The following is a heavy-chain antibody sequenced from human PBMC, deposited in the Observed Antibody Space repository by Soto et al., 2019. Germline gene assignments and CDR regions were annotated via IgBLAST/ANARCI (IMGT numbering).Heavy chain of an antibody. CDR3: ARDLGSEQWFFDN. Sequence: QVQLQESGPGLVKPSQTLSLTCLVSGASVSGDGSYCSWIRQHPGKGLEFIGYIHNSGSTYSNTSLDNRVAMSIDTSKSQFSLRLSSVTAADSAVYFCARDLGSEQWFFDNWGQGILVTVSS. J-gene: IGHJ4*02. CDR1: GASVSGDGSY. D-gene: IGHD6-19*01. CDR2: IHNSGST. V-gene: IGHV4-31*03.